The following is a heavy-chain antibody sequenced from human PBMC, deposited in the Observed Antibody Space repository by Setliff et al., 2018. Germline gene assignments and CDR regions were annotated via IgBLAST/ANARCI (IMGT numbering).Heavy chain of an antibody. J-gene: IGHJ6*02. CDR3: ARGGLNEGWGSYRFEGYYYYGMDV. CDR2: INHSGST. D-gene: IGHD3-16*02. Sequence: PSETLSLTCAVYGGSFSGYYWSWIRQPPGKGLEWIGEINHSGSTNYNPSLKSRVTISVDTSKNQFSLKLSSVTAADTAVYYCARGGLNEGWGSYRFEGYYYYGMDVWGQGTTVPSP. CDR1: GGSFSGYY. V-gene: IGHV4-34*01.